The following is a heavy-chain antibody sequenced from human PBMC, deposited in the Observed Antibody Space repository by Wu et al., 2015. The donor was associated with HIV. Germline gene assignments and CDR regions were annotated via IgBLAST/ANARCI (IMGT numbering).Heavy chain of an antibody. CDR2: ISAQNGNT. V-gene: IGHV1-18*01. D-gene: IGHD3-22*01. CDR1: GYIFNDFG. CDR3: ARGHYYDTSSSPMY. J-gene: IGHJ4*02. Sequence: VQLFQSGGEAKKPGASVKVACKASGYIFNDFGIHWVRQAPGQGLEWIGWISAQNGNTNYAPKFQGRVTMTTDVSSSTAYMELRSLRSDDTAFYFCARGHYYDTSSSPMYWGLGTLVTVSS.